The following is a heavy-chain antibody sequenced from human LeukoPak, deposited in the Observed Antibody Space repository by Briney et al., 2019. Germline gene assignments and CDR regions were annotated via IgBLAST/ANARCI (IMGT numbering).Heavy chain of an antibody. D-gene: IGHD3-16*01. V-gene: IGHV4-39*01. CDR2: IYYSGST. Sequence: SETLSLTCTVSGGSISSSSYYWGWIRQPPGKGLEWIGSIYYSGSTYYNPSLKSRVTISVDTSKNQLSLKLSSMTAADTAVYYCARVTAGRTDVWGKGTTVTISS. J-gene: IGHJ6*04. CDR1: GGSISSSSYY. CDR3: ARVTAGRTDV.